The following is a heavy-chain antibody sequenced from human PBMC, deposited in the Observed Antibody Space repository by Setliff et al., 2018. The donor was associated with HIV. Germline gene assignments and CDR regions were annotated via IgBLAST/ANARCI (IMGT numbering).Heavy chain of an antibody. CDR2: IYYSGST. D-gene: IGHD3-9*01. Sequence: SETLSLTCTVSGGSISSYYWSWIRQPPGKGLEWIGYIYYSGSTNYNPSLKSRVTISVDTSKNQFSLKLSSVTAADTAVYYCARGVRGYGEIRYSSYYYYMDVWGKGTTVTVSS. V-gene: IGHV4-59*08. CDR1: GGSISSYY. J-gene: IGHJ6*03. CDR3: ARGVRGYGEIRYSSYYYYMDV.